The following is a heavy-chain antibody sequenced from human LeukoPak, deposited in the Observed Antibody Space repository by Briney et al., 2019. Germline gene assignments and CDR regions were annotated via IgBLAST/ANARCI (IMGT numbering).Heavy chain of an antibody. J-gene: IGHJ5*02. D-gene: IGHD2-2*01. CDR2: IYYSGST. CDR3: ARGVVVPAPSNWFDP. Sequence: SETLSLTCTVSGGSIRGYYWSWIRQPPGKGLEWIGSIYYSGSTYYNPSLKSRVTISVDTSKNQFSLKLSSVTAADTAVYYCARGVVVPAPSNWFDPWGQGTLVTVPS. CDR1: GGSIRGYY. V-gene: IGHV4-39*01.